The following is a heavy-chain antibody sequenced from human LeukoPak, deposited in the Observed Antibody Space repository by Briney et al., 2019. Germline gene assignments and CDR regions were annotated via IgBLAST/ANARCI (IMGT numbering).Heavy chain of an antibody. Sequence: PGGFLRLSCAASGFTFSGYGMHWVRQAPGKGLEWVAFIRYDESHKYYIDSVKGRFTISRDNSKNTLYLQMNSLRAEDTAVYYCCGIAVAGIYWGQGTLVTVSS. J-gene: IGHJ4*02. V-gene: IGHV3-30*02. CDR2: IRYDESHK. D-gene: IGHD6-19*01. CDR1: GFTFSGYG. CDR3: CGIAVAGIY.